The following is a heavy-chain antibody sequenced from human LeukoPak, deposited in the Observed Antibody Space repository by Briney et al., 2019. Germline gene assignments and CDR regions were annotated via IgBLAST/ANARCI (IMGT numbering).Heavy chain of an antibody. CDR2: IYYSGST. V-gene: IGHV4-39*07. J-gene: IGHJ5*02. CDR1: GGSISSSSFY. D-gene: IGHD6-13*01. Sequence: PSETLSLTCTVSGGSISSSSFYWGWIRQPPGKGLECIGSIYYSGSTYYNPSLKSRVTISVDTSKNQFSLKLSSVTAADTAVYYCARDRYSSSWYPNWFDPWGQGTLVTVSS. CDR3: ARDRYSSSWYPNWFDP.